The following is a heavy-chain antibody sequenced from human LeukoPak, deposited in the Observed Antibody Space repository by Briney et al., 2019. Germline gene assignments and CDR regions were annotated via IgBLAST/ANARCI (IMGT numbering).Heavy chain of an antibody. Sequence: GESLKISCKGSGYSFTSYWIGWVRQMPGKRLEWMGIIYPGDSDTRYSPSFQGQVTISADKSISTAYLQWSSLKASDTAMYYCARRYCSSTSCGYFDYWGQGTLVTVSS. CDR1: GYSFTSYW. D-gene: IGHD2-2*01. V-gene: IGHV5-51*01. CDR2: IYPGDSDT. CDR3: ARRYCSSTSCGYFDY. J-gene: IGHJ4*02.